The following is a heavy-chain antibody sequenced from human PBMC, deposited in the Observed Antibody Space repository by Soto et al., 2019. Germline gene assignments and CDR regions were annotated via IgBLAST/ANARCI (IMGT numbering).Heavy chain of an antibody. J-gene: IGHJ5*02. V-gene: IGHV3-21*01. CDR1: GFTFSSYS. CDR2: ISSSSSYI. Sequence: GGSLRLSCAASGFTFSSYSMNWVRQAPGKGLEWVSSISSSSSYIYYADSVKGRFTISRDNAKNSLYLQMNSLRAEDTAVYYCARAPKSQQLVRRWFDPWGQGTLVTVSS. CDR3: ARAPKSQQLVRRWFDP. D-gene: IGHD6-13*01.